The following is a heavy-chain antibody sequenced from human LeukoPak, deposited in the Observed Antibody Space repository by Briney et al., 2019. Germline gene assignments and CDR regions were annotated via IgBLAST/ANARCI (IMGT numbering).Heavy chain of an antibody. Sequence: GGSLRLSCTASGFTFSSYAMSWVRLAPGKGLEWVSAISGSGGSTYYADSVKGRFTISRDNSKNTLYLQMNSLRAEDTAVYYCAKDTWLYCSSTSCYPDYWGQGTLVTVSS. D-gene: IGHD2-2*01. CDR1: GFTFSSYA. V-gene: IGHV3-23*01. CDR3: AKDTWLYCSSTSCYPDY. CDR2: ISGSGGST. J-gene: IGHJ4*02.